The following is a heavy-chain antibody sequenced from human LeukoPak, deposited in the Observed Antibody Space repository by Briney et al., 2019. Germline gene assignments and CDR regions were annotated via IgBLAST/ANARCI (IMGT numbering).Heavy chain of an antibody. CDR1: GGSISSYY. D-gene: IGHD3-3*01. CDR2: IYTSGST. CDR3: ARDGKFWSGYGVPWRDAFDY. J-gene: IGHJ4*02. Sequence: SETLSLTCTVSGGSISSYYWSWIRQPAGKGLEWIGRIYTSGSTNYNPSLKSRVTMSVDTSKNQFSLKLSSVTAADTAVYYCARDGKFWSGYGVPWRDAFDYWGQGTLVTVSS. V-gene: IGHV4-4*07.